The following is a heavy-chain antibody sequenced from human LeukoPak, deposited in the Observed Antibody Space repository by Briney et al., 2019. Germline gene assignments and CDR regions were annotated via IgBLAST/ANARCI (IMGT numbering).Heavy chain of an antibody. CDR3: ARVVPAAIGYYYYGMDV. Sequence: SETLSLTCTVSGGSISSYYWSWIRQPPGKGLEWIGEINHSGSTNYNPSLKSRVTISVDTSKNQFSLKLSSVTAADTAVYYCARVVPAAIGYYYYGMDVWGQGTTVTVSS. CDR2: INHSGST. CDR1: GGSISSYY. V-gene: IGHV4-34*01. D-gene: IGHD2-2*01. J-gene: IGHJ6*02.